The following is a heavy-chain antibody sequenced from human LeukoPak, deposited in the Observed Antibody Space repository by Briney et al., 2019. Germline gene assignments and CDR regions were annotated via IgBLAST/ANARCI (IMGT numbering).Heavy chain of an antibody. CDR2: IYYSGST. V-gene: IGHV4-59*01. CDR1: VGSISSYY. Sequence: SETLSLTCTVSVGSISSYYWRWIRQPPGKGLEGIGYIYYSGSTNYNPSLKSRATISVDTSKNQFSLKLSSVTAADTAVYYCARDLDYDGIDYWGQGTLVTVSS. J-gene: IGHJ4*02. D-gene: IGHD3-22*01. CDR3: ARDLDYDGIDY.